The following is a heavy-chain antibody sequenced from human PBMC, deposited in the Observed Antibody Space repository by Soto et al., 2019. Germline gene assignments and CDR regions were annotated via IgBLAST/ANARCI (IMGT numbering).Heavy chain of an antibody. CDR1: GGSISSGGYY. J-gene: IGHJ6*02. CDR2: IYYSGST. D-gene: IGHD5-18*01. Sequence: QVQLQESGPGLVKPSQTLSLTCTVSGGSISSGGYYWSWIRQHPGKGLEWIGYIYYSGSTYYNPSLKSRVTISVDTSKNQFSLKLSSVTAADTPVYYCARATWIQLRVDVWGQGTTVTVSS. CDR3: ARATWIQLRVDV. V-gene: IGHV4-31*03.